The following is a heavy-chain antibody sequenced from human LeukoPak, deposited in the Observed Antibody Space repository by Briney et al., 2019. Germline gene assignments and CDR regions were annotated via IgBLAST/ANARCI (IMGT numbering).Heavy chain of an antibody. CDR3: ARGNRDVSYDILTGYPVD. D-gene: IGHD3-9*01. J-gene: IGHJ4*02. CDR1: GFTFSSYW. V-gene: IGHV3-74*01. Sequence: GGSLRLSCAASGFTFSSYWMHWVRQAPGKGLVWVSRINSDGSSTSYADSVKGRFTISRDNAKNTLYLQMNSLRAEDTAVYYCARGNRDVSYDILTGYPVDWGQGTLVTVSS. CDR2: INSDGSST.